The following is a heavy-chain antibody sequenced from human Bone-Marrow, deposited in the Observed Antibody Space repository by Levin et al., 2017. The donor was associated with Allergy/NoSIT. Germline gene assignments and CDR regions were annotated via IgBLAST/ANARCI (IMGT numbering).Heavy chain of an antibody. D-gene: IGHD5-12*01. Sequence: SQTLSLTCSLSGVSISTGGFHWSWVRQRPGKGLEWIGYIYYSGNTYYNPSLQSRLSISIDTSKNQFSLRLTSVTAADTAVYYCAREYGYVFDYWGQGTLVTVSS. J-gene: IGHJ4*02. CDR3: AREYGYVFDY. CDR1: GVSISTGGFH. V-gene: IGHV4-31*03. CDR2: IYYSGNT.